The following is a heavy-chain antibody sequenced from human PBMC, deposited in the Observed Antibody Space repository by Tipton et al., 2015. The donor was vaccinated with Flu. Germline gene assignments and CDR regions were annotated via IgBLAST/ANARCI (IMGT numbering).Heavy chain of an antibody. CDR2: IYSSGST. CDR3: ARGSGSGTYVIFDY. J-gene: IGHJ4*02. V-gene: IGHV4-4*07. Sequence: GLVKPSETLSLTCTVSGGSISSYYWSWIRQPAGKGLEWIGRIYSSGSTNYNPSLKSRVTMSVDTSKNQFSLKLSSVTAADTAVYYCARGSGSGTYVIFDYWGQGTLVTVSS. D-gene: IGHD3-10*01. CDR1: GGSISSYY.